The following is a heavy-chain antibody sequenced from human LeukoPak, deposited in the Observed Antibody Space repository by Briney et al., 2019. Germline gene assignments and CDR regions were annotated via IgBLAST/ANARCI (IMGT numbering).Heavy chain of an antibody. J-gene: IGHJ4*02. CDR1: GGSISSGGYY. CDR2: IYYSGST. V-gene: IGHV4-31*03. CDR3: SRESGLFCPFGY. D-gene: IGHD1-26*01. Sequence: SQTLSLTCTVSGGSISSGGYYWSWIRQHPGKGLEWIGYIYYSGSTYYNPSLNGRVTMSLDKSSNQFSLHLTFVTAADTATYFCSRESGLFCPFGYWGQGAMVIVSS.